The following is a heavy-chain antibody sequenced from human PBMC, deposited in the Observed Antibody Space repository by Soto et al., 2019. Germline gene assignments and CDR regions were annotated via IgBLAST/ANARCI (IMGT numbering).Heavy chain of an antibody. Sequence: PGGSLRLSCAASGFAFSTSNMNWVRQAPGKGLEWLSYITSSSSTIYYADSVKGRFTISRDNAKNTLYLQMNSLRAEDTAVYYCAREGYDILTGGGGRMDVWGQGTTVTVSS. CDR1: GFAFSTSN. V-gene: IGHV3-48*04. CDR2: ITSSSSTI. J-gene: IGHJ6*02. CDR3: AREGYDILTGGGGRMDV. D-gene: IGHD3-9*01.